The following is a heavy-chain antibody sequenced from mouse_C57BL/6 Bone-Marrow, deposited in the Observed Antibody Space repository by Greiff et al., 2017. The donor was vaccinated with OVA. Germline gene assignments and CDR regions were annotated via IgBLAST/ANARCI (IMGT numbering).Heavy chain of an antibody. CDR1: GYTFTSYW. CDR3: AGGYDYDEAWFAY. Sequence: QVQLQQPGAELVKPGASVKLSCKASGYTFTSYWMHWVKQRPGPGLEWIGMIHPNSGSTNYNEKFKSKATLTVDKSSSTAYMQLSSLTSEDSAVYYCAGGYDYDEAWFAYWGQGTLVTVSA. V-gene: IGHV1-64*01. CDR2: IHPNSGST. J-gene: IGHJ3*01. D-gene: IGHD2-4*01.